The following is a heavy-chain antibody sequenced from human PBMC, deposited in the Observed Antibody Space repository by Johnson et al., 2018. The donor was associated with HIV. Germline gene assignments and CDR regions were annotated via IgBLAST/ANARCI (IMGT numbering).Heavy chain of an antibody. D-gene: IGHD6-13*01. CDR1: GFTFSGSA. Sequence: VQLVESGGDLVQPGGSVKLSCEGSGFTFSGSAMHWVRQSPGKGLEWVGHIGTKSDNYATEYAASLKGRFIVSRDDSKNTAYLQMSSLRVEDTAVYYCARDPGSSWTDAFDIWGQGTLVTVSS. J-gene: IGHJ3*02. CDR2: IGTKSDNYAT. V-gene: IGHV3-73*01. CDR3: ARDPGSSWTDAFDI.